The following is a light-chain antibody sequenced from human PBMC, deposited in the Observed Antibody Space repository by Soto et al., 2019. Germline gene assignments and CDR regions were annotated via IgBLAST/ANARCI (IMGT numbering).Light chain of an antibody. CDR1: QGISSY. CDR2: ATS. CDR3: QQYYTYPWT. J-gene: IGKJ1*01. Sequence: AIRMTPSPSSLSASAGDKVTITCRARQGISSYLGWFQQKPGRPPKLLMSATSTLQSDVPSRFSGSGSGTDCTLTIGCLQSEDFATYYCQQYYTYPWTFGQGTNVEIK. V-gene: IGKV1-8*01.